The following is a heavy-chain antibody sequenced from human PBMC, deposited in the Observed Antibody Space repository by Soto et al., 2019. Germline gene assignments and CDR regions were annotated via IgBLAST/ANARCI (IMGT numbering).Heavy chain of an antibody. CDR3: ATDSTPPPIVTGPYDAFDI. Sequence: ASLKVSCKVSGYTLTELSMHWVRQAPGKGLEWMGGFDPEDGETIYAQKFQGRVTMTEDTSTDTAYMELSSLRSEDTAVYYCATDSTPPPIVTGPYDAFDIWGQGTMVTVSS. CDR2: FDPEDGET. D-gene: IGHD3-9*01. V-gene: IGHV1-24*01. J-gene: IGHJ3*02. CDR1: GYTLTELS.